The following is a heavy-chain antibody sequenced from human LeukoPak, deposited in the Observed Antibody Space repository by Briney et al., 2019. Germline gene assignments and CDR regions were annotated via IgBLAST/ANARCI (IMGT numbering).Heavy chain of an antibody. CDR3: AKGITKFVSPFDY. D-gene: IGHD3-10*02. V-gene: IGHV3-23*01. CDR2: ISGSGGST. CDR1: GFTFSSYG. J-gene: IGHJ4*02. Sequence: GGSLRLSCAASGFTFSSYGMSWARQAPGKGLEWVSAISGSGGSTYYADSVKGRFTISRDNSKNMLYLQMNSLRAEDTAVYYCAKGITKFVSPFDYWGQGTLVTVSS.